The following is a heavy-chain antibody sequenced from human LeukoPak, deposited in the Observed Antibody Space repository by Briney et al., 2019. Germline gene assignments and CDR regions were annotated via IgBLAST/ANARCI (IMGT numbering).Heavy chain of an antibody. CDR3: ARDSGYCSGGSCS. J-gene: IGHJ4*02. CDR1: GGTFSSYA. D-gene: IGHD2-15*01. V-gene: IGHV1-69*04. Sequence: ASVKVSCKASGGTFSSYAISWVRQAPGQGLEWMGRIIPILGIANYAQKFQGRVTITADKSTSTAYMELSSLRSEDTAVYYCARDSGYCSGGSCSWGQGTLVTVSS. CDR2: IIPILGIA.